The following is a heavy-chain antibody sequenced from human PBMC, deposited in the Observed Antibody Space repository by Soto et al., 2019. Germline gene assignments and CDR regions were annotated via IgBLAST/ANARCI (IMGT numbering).Heavy chain of an antibody. CDR3: AREPYGDHRYFQH. J-gene: IGHJ1*01. V-gene: IGHV3-21*01. Sequence: PGGSLRLSWAASGFTFSSYSMNWVRQAPGKGLEWVSSISSSSSYIYYADSVKGRFTISRDNAKNSLYLQMNSLRAEDTAVYYCAREPYGDHRYFQHWGQGTLVTVSS. D-gene: IGHD4-17*01. CDR2: ISSSSSYI. CDR1: GFTFSSYS.